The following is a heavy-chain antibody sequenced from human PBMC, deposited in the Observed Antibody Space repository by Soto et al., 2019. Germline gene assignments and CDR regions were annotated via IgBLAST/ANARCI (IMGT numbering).Heavy chain of an antibody. CDR1: GGSISSSSYY. CDR2: IYYSGST. J-gene: IGHJ4*02. CDR3: ARHVEDTAMVTNDY. Sequence: SETLSLTCTVSGGSISSSSYYWGWIRQPPGKGLEWIGSIYYSGSTYYNPSLKSRVTISVDTSKNQFSLKLSSVTAADTAVYYCARHVEDTAMVTNDYWGQGTLVTVSS. D-gene: IGHD5-18*01. V-gene: IGHV4-39*01.